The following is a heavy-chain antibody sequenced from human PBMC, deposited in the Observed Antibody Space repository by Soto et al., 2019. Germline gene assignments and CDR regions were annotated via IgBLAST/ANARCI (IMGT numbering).Heavy chain of an antibody. J-gene: IGHJ6*02. V-gene: IGHV3-74*01. CDR2: INSDGSST. CDR3: ARALYSSSWYLFDQYYYYGMDV. Sequence: EVQLVESGGGLVQPGGSLRLSCAASGFTFSSYWMHWVRQAPGKGLVWVSRINSDGSSTSYADSVKGRFTISRDNAKNTLYLQMKSLRAEDTAVYYCARALYSSSWYLFDQYYYYGMDVWGQGTTVTVSS. CDR1: GFTFSSYW. D-gene: IGHD6-13*01.